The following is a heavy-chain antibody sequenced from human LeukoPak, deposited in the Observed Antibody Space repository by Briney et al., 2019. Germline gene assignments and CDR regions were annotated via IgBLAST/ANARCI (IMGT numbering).Heavy chain of an antibody. CDR2: IYPGDSDT. V-gene: IGHV5-51*01. J-gene: IGHJ5*02. CDR3: ARHRGYSYGLSGWFDP. Sequence: GESLKISCKGSGYSFSSYWIAWVRQMPGKSLEWMGIIYPGDSDTRYSPSFQGQVTISADKSISTAYLQWSSLKASDTAMYYCARHRGYSYGLSGWFDPWGQGTLVTVSS. CDR1: GYSFSSYW. D-gene: IGHD5-18*01.